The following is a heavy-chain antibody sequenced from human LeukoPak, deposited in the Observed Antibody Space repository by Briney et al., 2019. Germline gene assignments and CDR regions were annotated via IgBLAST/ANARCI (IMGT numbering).Heavy chain of an antibody. CDR3: ARAGRVVVVPAATGRAGYYYMDV. CDR2: ISDSGGRT. D-gene: IGHD2-2*01. V-gene: IGHV3-23*01. J-gene: IGHJ6*03. Sequence: GGSLRLSCAVSGITLSNYGMSWVRQTPGKGLEWVAGISDSGGRTNYADSVKGRFTISRDNAKNSLYLQMNSLRAEDTAVYYCARAGRVVVVPAATGRAGYYYMDVWGKGTTVTVSS. CDR1: GITLSNYG.